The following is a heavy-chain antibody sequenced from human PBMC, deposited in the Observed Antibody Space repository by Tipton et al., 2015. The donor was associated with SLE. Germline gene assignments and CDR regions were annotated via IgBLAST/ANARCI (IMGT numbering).Heavy chain of an antibody. CDR3: SRRRGHWGANYFDY. D-gene: IGHD7-27*01. CDR1: GGSLSSFY. CDR2: IYYSGGT. Sequence: TLSLTCTVSGGSLSSFYWSWFRQPPGKGLEWIGYIYYSGGTNYNPALKSRVTISVDTSKNQFSLTLSSVPAADTAVYYCSRRRGHWGANYFDYWGQGTLVTVAS. J-gene: IGHJ4*02. V-gene: IGHV4-59*01.